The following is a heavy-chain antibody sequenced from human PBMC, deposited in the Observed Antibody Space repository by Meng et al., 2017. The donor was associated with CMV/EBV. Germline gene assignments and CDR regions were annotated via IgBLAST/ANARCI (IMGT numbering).Heavy chain of an antibody. CDR3: ARSTMVRGVITRYFDL. V-gene: IGHV4-34*01. CDR1: GFTFSSYW. Sequence: GSLRLSCAASGFTFSSYWMSWVRQAPGKGLEWIGEINHSGSTNYNPSLKSRVTISVDTSKNQFSLKLSSVTAADTAVYYCARSTMVRGVITRYFDLWGRGTLVTVSS. CDR2: INHSGST. D-gene: IGHD3-10*01. J-gene: IGHJ2*01.